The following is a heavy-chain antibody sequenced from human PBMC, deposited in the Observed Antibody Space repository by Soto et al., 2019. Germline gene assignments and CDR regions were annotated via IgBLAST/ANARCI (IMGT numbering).Heavy chain of an antibody. Sequence: QVQLVESGGGVVQPGRSLRLSCAASGFRDGFPFRDYDMHWVRQAPGKGLEWVALISFDGSTKNYVDSVEGRFTISRDNSRDTLFLQMDSLRPEDTAVYYCAKNSFSGCKRILDSWGQGTLVTVSS. CDR2: ISFDGSTK. D-gene: IGHD1-26*01. J-gene: IGHJ4*02. CDR3: AKNSFSGCKRILDS. V-gene: IGHV3-30*18. CDR1: GFRDGFPFRDYD.